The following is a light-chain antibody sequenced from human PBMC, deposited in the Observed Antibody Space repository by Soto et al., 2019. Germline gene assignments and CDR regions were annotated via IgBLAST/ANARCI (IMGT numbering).Light chain of an antibody. CDR1: RSGSGN. V-gene: IGKV3-11*01. CDR2: DAA. J-gene: IGKJ5*01. CDR3: QQRSNWPPIT. Sequence: EVVMTPASATLSLSPGERVTLSCTAGRSGSGNLVWYQQKPGQAPRLLIYDAATRAAGSPARFSGSGFGTDFTLTISSLEPEDAAVYYCQQRSNWPPITFGQGTRLEIK.